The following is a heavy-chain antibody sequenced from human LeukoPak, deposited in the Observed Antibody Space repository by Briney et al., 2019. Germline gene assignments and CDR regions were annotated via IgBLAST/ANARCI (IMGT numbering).Heavy chain of an antibody. V-gene: IGHV3-30*02. D-gene: IGHD4/OR15-4a*01. CDR2: IRYDGSDK. CDR1: GFTFNSYA. Sequence: GGSLRLSYEASGFTFNSYAMHWVRQVPGKGLQWVAFIRYDGSDKYYADSVKGRFTISRDNSKNTPYLQLNSLIPDDMAVYYCARGYGENYLNYWGQGTLVTVST. CDR3: ARGYGENYLNY. J-gene: IGHJ4*02.